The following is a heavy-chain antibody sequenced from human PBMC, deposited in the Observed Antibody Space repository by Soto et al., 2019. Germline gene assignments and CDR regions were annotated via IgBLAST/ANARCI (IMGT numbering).Heavy chain of an antibody. V-gene: IGHV4-61*01. CDR3: ARDPCGSDCYSGLDY. CDR2: ISYNGRT. J-gene: IGHJ4*02. Sequence: SEPLSLTCNVSAGSITGDSYYWTWIRQPPGKGLEWLGYISYNGRTNYNPSLKSRVTISVDTSRKQFFLRLTSVTAADTAIYYCARDPCGSDCYSGLDYWGQGSLVTVSS. CDR1: AGSITGDSYY. D-gene: IGHD2-21*02.